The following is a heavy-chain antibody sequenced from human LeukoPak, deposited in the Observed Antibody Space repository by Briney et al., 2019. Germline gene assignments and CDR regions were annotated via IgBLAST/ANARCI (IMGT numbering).Heavy chain of an antibody. Sequence: ASVKVSCKASGYTFTGYYMHWVRQAPGQGLEWMGWINPNSGDTKYSQKFQGRVTMTRDTSIRTAYMELTRLRSDDTAVYYCATQRGSYLWGTDFDYWGQGALGSVSS. CDR1: GYTFTGYY. D-gene: IGHD3-16*01. V-gene: IGHV1-2*02. CDR2: INPNSGDT. J-gene: IGHJ4*02. CDR3: ATQRGSYLWGTDFDY.